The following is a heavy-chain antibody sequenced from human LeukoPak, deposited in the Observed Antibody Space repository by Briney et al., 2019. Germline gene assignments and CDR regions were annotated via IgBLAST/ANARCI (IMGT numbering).Heavy chain of an antibody. V-gene: IGHV1-2*02. CDR1: GYTFTDCD. J-gene: IGHJ4*02. D-gene: IGHD1-26*01. Sequence: ASVKVSCKPYGYTFTDCDMHWLRQDPGQGLEWMGWINPNSGGSNYAQKFQGRVTMTRDTSISTAYMELSRLRSDDTAVYYCARGLVGGHDFDYWGQGTLVTVSS. CDR3: ARGLVGGHDFDY. CDR2: INPNSGGS.